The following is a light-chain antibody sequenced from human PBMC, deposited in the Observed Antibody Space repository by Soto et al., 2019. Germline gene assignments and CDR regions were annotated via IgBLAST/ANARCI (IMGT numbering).Light chain of an antibody. V-gene: IGKV1-5*01. CDR3: QEYDSDLYT. Sequence: IQMTQSHSTLPASVGDRVTITCRASQSISSWLSWSQQKPGKAPKPQIYDDSSLESGVPSRFSGSGSGTECTLAIRSLQPEDFATSYCQEYDSDLYTFGQGNKLESK. CDR2: DDS. CDR1: QSISSW. J-gene: IGKJ2*01.